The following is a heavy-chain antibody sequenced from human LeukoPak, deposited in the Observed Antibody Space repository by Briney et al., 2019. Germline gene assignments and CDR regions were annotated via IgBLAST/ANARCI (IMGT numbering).Heavy chain of an antibody. CDR1: GFTFSSYS. D-gene: IGHD4-23*01. CDR3: ARDRTQGYGGNSDY. V-gene: IGHV3-48*01. J-gene: IGHJ4*02. Sequence: GGSLRLSCAASGFTFSSYSMNWVRQAPGKGLEWVSYITSSSSTIYYADSVNGRFTISRDNGKNSLYLQMNSLRADDTAVYYCARDRTQGYGGNSDYWGQGTLVTVSS. CDR2: ITSSSSTI.